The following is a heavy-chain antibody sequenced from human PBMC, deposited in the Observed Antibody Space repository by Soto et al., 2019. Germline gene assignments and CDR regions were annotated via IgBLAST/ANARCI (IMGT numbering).Heavy chain of an antibody. CDR3: ARDLWGYCGTDCYPLDV. CDR2: MYNTGST. Sequence: QVQLQESGPGLVKPSETLSLTCTVSGGSISGYYWSWIRQPPGKGLEWIGYMYNTGSTGYNPSFKMRVPIAVDTSKNQSSLKLNSVTAADTAVYYCARDLWGYCGTDCYPLDVWGQGTTVTVSS. CDR1: GGSISGYY. J-gene: IGHJ6*02. V-gene: IGHV4-59*01. D-gene: IGHD2-21*02.